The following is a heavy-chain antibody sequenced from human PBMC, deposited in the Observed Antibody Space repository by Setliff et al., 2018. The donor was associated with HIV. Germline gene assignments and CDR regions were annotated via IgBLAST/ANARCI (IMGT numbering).Heavy chain of an antibody. J-gene: IGHJ6*03. V-gene: IGHV5-51*01. CDR3: ARLSHYYYYYMDV. CDR1: GYSFTNYW. Sequence: PGESLTISCKGSGYSFTNYWIGWVRQMPGKGLEWMGIIYPGDSDIDTRYSPSFQGQVTISADRSISTAYLQWSSLKASDTAMYYCARLSHYYYYYMDVWGKGTTVTSP. CDR2: IYPGDSDIDT.